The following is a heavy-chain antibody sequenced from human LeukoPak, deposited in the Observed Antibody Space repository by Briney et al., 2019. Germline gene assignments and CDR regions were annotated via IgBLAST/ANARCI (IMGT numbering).Heavy chain of an antibody. CDR3: ARSLAYCGGDCPYYFDY. V-gene: IGHV4-59*01. Sequence: PSETLSLTCTVSGGSISSYYWSWIRQPPGKGLEWIGYIYYSGSTNYNPSLKSRVTISVDTSKNQFSLKLSSVTAADTAVYYCARSLAYCGGDCPYYFDYWGQGTLVTVSP. CDR1: GGSISSYY. D-gene: IGHD2-21*02. J-gene: IGHJ4*02. CDR2: IYYSGST.